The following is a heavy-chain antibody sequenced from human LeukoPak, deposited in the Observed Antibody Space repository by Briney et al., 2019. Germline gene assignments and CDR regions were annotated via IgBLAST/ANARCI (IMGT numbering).Heavy chain of an antibody. CDR2: IRYDGSNE. CDR1: GFTFSNG. Sequence: GGSLRLSCAASGFTFSNGMHWVRQAPGKGLEWVSFIRYDGSNEYYADSVKGRFTISRDNSKNTLYLQMNSLRAEDTAVYYCASMGLGYGDYPVDYWGQGTLVTVSS. CDR3: ASMGLGYGDYPVDY. J-gene: IGHJ4*02. V-gene: IGHV3-30*02. D-gene: IGHD4-17*01.